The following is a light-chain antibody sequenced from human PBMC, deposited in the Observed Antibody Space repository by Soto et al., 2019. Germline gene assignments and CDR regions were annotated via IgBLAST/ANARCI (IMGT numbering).Light chain of an antibody. Sequence: EIVMTQSPATLSVSPGERATLSCRASQSVSSNLAWYQQKPGQATRLLIYGAPTRATGIPARFSGSGSGTEFTLTISSLQSEDFAVYYCQQYNYWYTFGQGTKLEIK. V-gene: IGKV3-15*01. J-gene: IGKJ2*01. CDR3: QQYNYWYT. CDR1: QSVSSN. CDR2: GAP.